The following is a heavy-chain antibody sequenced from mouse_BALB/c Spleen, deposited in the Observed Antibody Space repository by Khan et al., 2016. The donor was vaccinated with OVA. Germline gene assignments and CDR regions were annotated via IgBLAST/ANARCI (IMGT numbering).Heavy chain of an antibody. CDR3: TRVYYDGSNYWFAY. D-gene: IGHD1-1*01. CDR1: GYIFINYG. CDR2: INTNTGEP. J-gene: IGHJ3*01. Sequence: QFQLVQPGPALKNPGEPFKTPFKAPGYIFINYGINWVKQAPGKGLKWLGWINTNTGEPTYAEEFKGRFAFSLDTSASTSYLRRNQLNNEDTATYVSTRVYYDGSNYWFAYWGQGTLVTVSA. V-gene: IGHV9-3*02.